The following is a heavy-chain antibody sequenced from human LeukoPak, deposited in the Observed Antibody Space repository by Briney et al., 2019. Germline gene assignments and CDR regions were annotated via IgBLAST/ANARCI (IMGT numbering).Heavy chain of an antibody. Sequence: GGSLRLSCVASGFTFGKYWMSWVRQAPGKGLEWVANIKLDGSEKNYVDSVKGRFTISRDNTRNSLYLQMNSLRVEDTAVFYCARDQYDTWSRRGNFDSWGQGTLVIVSS. D-gene: IGHD3-3*01. CDR2: IKLDGSEK. CDR1: GFTFGKYW. J-gene: IGHJ4*02. V-gene: IGHV3-7*03. CDR3: ARDQYDTWSRRGNFDS.